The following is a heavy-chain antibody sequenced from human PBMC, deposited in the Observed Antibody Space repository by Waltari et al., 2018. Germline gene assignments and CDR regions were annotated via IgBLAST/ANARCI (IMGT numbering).Heavy chain of an antibody. CDR1: GFTCSSYA. J-gene: IGHJ4*02. Sequence: EVQLVESGGGLVQPGGSLRLSCAASGFTCSSYAMSWVRQAPGKGLEWVSAISGSGGSTYYADSVKGRFTISRDNSKNTLYLQMNSLRAEDTAVYYCAKVALGRFLDPRLTGVFDYWGQGTLVTVSS. D-gene: IGHD3-3*01. CDR3: AKVALGRFLDPRLTGVFDY. CDR2: ISGSGGST. V-gene: IGHV3-23*04.